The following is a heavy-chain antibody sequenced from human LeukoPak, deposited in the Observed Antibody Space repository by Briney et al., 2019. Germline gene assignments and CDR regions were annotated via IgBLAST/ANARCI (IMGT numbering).Heavy chain of an antibody. CDR1: GFTFSTYA. CDR3: ATDRPPLDY. CDR2: ISYDGRNI. Sequence: GGSLRLSCAASGFTFSTYAMHWVRQAPGKGLEWLTLISYDGRNIQYADSAKGRFTISRDNSRNTLYLQMNDLRPEDTAVYYCATDRPPLDYWGQGTLVTVSS. J-gene: IGHJ4*02. V-gene: IGHV3-30*01.